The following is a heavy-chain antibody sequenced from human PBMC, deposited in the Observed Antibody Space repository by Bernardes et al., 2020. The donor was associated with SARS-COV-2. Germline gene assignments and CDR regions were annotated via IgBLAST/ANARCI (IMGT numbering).Heavy chain of an antibody. V-gene: IGHV3-9*01. D-gene: IGHD6-13*01. CDR3: AKDPGAGIAAAELSYYYYGMDV. CDR2: ISWNSGSI. Sequence: GGSLRLSCAASGFTFDDYAMHWVRQAPGKGLEWVSGISWNSGSIGYADSVKGRFTISRDNAKNSLYLQMNSLRAEDTALYYCAKDPGAGIAAAELSYYYYGMDVCGQGTTVTVSS. CDR1: GFTFDDYA. J-gene: IGHJ6*02.